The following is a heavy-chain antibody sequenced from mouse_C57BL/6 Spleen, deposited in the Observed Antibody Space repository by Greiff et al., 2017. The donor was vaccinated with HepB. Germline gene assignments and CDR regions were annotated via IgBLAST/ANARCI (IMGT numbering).Heavy chain of an antibody. CDR2: INPSNGGT. D-gene: IGHD2-4*01. CDR3: ARSRYDYDDAGDYAMDY. J-gene: IGHJ4*01. Sequence: VQLQQPGTELVKPGASVKLSCKASGYTFTSYWMHWVKQRPGQGLEWIGNINPSNGGTNYNEKFKSKATLTVDKSSSTAYMQLSSLTSEDSAVYYCARSRYDYDDAGDYAMDYWGQGTSVTVSS. CDR1: GYTFTSYW. V-gene: IGHV1-53*01.